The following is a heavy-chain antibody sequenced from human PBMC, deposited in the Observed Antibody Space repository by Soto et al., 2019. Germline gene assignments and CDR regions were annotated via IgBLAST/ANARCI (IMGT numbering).Heavy chain of an antibody. J-gene: IGHJ4*02. D-gene: IGHD4-17*01. V-gene: IGHV3-30-3*01. CDR2: ISYDGSNK. Sequence: PGGSLRLSCAASGFTFSSYAMHWVRQAPGKGLEWVAVISYDGSNKYYADSVKGRFTISRDNSKNTLYLQMNSLRAEDTAVYYCERDFYGGNIAYWRQGTMVTVSS. CDR3: ERDFYGGNIAY. CDR1: GFTFSSYA.